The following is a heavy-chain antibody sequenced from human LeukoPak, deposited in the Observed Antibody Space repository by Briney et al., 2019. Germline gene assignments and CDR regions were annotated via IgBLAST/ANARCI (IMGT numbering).Heavy chain of an antibody. D-gene: IGHD1-26*01. CDR1: GGSISSSSYY. Sequence: SETLSLTCTVSGGSISSSSYYWGWIRQPPGKGLEWIGSIYYSGSTYYNPSLKSRVTISVDTSKNQFSLKLSSVTAADTAVYYCARGGRGSYYVQILVYWGQGTLVTVSS. V-gene: IGHV4-39*07. CDR3: ARGGRGSYYVQILVY. CDR2: IYYSGST. J-gene: IGHJ4*02.